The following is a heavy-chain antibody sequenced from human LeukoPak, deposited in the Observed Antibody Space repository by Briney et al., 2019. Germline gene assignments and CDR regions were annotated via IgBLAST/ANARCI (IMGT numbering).Heavy chain of an antibody. D-gene: IGHD3-10*01. Sequence: SQTLSLTCTVSGGSISSGSYYWSWLRQPAGTGLEWIGRIYTSGSTNYNPSLKSRVTISVDTSKNQFSLKLSSVTAADTAVYYCARELYYYGSGSYSYYFDYWGQGTLVTVSS. CDR3: ARELYYYGSGSYSYYFDY. CDR1: GGSISSGSYY. CDR2: IYTSGST. J-gene: IGHJ4*02. V-gene: IGHV4-61*02.